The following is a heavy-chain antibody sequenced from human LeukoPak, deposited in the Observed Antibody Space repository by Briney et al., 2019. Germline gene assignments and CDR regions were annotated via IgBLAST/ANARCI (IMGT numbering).Heavy chain of an antibody. CDR1: GFSLTSYW. J-gene: IGHJ6*02. CDR3: ARYPMDV. CDR2: IKQDGSEK. V-gene: IGHV3-7*01. Sequence: PGGSLRLSCAASGFSLTSYWMMWVRQAPGKGLEWVANIKQDGSEKYYVDSVKGRFSISRDNAKKSVYLQVNSLRDEDTAVYYCARYPMDVWGQGTTVTVSS.